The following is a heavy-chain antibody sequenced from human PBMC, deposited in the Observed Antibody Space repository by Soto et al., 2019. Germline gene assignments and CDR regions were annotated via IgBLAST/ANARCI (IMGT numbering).Heavy chain of an antibody. V-gene: IGHV3-48*01. CDR3: ATPFTIFGVVTAL. CDR1: GFTFSSYS. D-gene: IGHD3-3*01. CDR2: ISSSSSTI. Sequence: GGSLRLSCAASGFTFSSYSVNWVRQAPGKGLEWVSYISSSSSTIYYADSVKGRFTISRDNAKNSLYLQMNSLRAEDTAVYYCATPFTIFGVVTALWGQGTLVTVSS. J-gene: IGHJ4*02.